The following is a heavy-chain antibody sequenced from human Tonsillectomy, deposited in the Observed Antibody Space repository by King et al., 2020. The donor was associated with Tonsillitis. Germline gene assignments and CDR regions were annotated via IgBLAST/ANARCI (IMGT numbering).Heavy chain of an antibody. D-gene: IGHD3-9*01. CDR1: GFTFGDYA. CDR3: SGGGWGYYILTGWCDY. J-gene: IGHJ4*02. Sequence: VQLVESGGDLVKPGRSLRLSCTASGFTFGDYAMSWFRQAPGKGLQWVGFIRSRAHGGTTEYAASVRGRFTISRDDSKSIAYLQMNSLKIEDTAVYYCSGGGWGYYILTGWCDYGGQGLLAPASS. CDR2: IRSRAHGGTT. V-gene: IGHV3-49*05.